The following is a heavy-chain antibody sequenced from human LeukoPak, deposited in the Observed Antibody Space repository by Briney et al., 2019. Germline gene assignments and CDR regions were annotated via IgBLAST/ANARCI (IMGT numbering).Heavy chain of an antibody. J-gene: IGHJ4*02. CDR3: AKGSRGNYDY. CDR2: IIDSGIST. Sequence: GGSLRLSCAASGFIFNSYAMAWVRQAPEKGLEWVSSIIDSGISTYYADSVKGRFTISRDNSENTLYLQMNSLRAEDTAVYYCAKGSRGNYDYWGQGTLVTVSS. CDR1: GFIFNSYA. D-gene: IGHD1-26*01. V-gene: IGHV3-23*01.